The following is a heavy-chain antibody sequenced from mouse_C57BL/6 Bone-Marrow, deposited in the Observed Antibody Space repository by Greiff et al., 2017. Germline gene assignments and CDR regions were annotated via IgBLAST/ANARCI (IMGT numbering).Heavy chain of an antibody. Sequence: DVKLVESGGGLVKPGGSLKLSCAASGFTFSSYTMSWVRQTPEKRLEWVATISGGGGNTYYPDSVKGRFTISRDNAKNTLYLQMSSLRSEDTALYYCARHDGGKGGDYWGQGTTLTVSS. J-gene: IGHJ2*01. V-gene: IGHV5-9*01. CDR1: GFTFSSYT. CDR2: ISGGGGNT. D-gene: IGHD1-1*01. CDR3: ARHDGGKGGDY.